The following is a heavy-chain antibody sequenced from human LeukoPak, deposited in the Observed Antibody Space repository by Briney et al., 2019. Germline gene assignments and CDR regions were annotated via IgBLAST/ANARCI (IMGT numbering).Heavy chain of an antibody. J-gene: IGHJ4*02. CDR3: ASFNHYYDSSGYYEVLDY. CDR1: GFTFSDYY. CDR2: ISSSSSYT. D-gene: IGHD3-22*01. Sequence: GGSLRLSCAASGFTFSDYYMSWIRQAPGKGLEWVSYISSSSSYTNYADSVKGRFTISRDNAKNSLYLQMNSLRAEDTAVYYCASFNHYYDSSGYYEVLDYWGQGTLVTVSS. V-gene: IGHV3-11*03.